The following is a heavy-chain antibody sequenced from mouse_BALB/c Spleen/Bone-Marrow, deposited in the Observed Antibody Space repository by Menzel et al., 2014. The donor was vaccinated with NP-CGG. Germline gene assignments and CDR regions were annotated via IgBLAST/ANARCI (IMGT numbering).Heavy chain of an antibody. Sequence: QVQLQQSGAELVRPGASAKLSCKASGNTFTNYWMSWVKQRPEQGLEWIGRIDPDDSETHYNQKFKDKAILTVDKSSSTAYMQLSSLTSEDSTVYYCVHFGFAYWGQGTLVTVSA. CDR3: VHFGFAY. CDR2: IDPDDSET. CDR1: GNTFTNYW. V-gene: IGHV1-52*01. J-gene: IGHJ3*01.